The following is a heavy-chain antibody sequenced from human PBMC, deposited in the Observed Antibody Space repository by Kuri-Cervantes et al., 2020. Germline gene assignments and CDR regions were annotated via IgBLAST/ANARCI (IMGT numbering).Heavy chain of an antibody. CDR2: ISCSGGST. CDR3: ARDTYDSSGLDY. CDR1: GFTFSSYA. D-gene: IGHD3-22*01. J-gene: IGHJ4*02. V-gene: IGHV3-23*01. Sequence: GESLKISCAASGFTFSSYAMSWVRQAPGKGLEWVSVISCSGGSTYYADSVKGRFTISRDNSKNTLYLQMISLRAEDTAVYYCARDTYDSSGLDYWGQGTLVTVSS.